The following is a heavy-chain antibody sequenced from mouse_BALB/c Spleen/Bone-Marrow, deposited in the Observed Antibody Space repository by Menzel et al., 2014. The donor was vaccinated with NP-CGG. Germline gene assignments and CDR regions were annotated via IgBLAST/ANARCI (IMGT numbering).Heavy chain of an antibody. D-gene: IGHD2-14*01. CDR3: ARSGKVRNAMDY. V-gene: IGHV1-67*01. Sequence: VKLMESGAELVRPGVSVKISCKGSGYTFTDYAVHWVKQSHTKSLEWLGLISSYYGDATYNQKFKGKATMTVDKSSSTAFLELAGLTSEDSAIYYCARSGKVRNAMDYWGQGTSVTVSS. CDR1: GYTFTDYA. CDR2: ISSYYGDA. J-gene: IGHJ4*01.